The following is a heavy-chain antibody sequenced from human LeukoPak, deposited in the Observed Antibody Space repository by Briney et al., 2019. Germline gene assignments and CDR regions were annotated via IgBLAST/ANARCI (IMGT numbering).Heavy chain of an antibody. J-gene: IGHJ4*02. CDR3: ARAERGYDY. D-gene: IGHD1-1*01. CDR2: IIPIFGTA. V-gene: IGHV1-69*13. CDR1: GGTFSSYA. Sequence: VASVTVSCTASGGTFSSYAISWVRQAPGQGLEWMGGIIPIFGTANYAQKFQGRVTITADESTSTAYIELSSLRSEDTAVYYCARAERGYDYWGQGTLVTVSS.